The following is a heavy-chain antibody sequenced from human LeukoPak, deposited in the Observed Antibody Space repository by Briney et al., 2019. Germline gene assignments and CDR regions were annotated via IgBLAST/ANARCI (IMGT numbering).Heavy chain of an antibody. V-gene: IGHV4-38-2*02. CDR1: GYSISSGYY. Sequence: SETLSLTCTVSGYSISSGYYWGWIRQPPGKGLEWIGNIYPTGSTYYNPSLKSRVTMSVDTSKNQFSLRLNSVTAADTAVYYCARIWPDLWGRGTLVTVSS. D-gene: IGHD3-10*01. J-gene: IGHJ2*01. CDR3: ARIWPDL. CDR2: IYPTGST.